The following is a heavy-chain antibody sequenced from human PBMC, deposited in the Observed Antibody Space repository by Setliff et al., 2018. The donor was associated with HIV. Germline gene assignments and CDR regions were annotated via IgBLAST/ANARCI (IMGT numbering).Heavy chain of an antibody. D-gene: IGHD6-13*01. CDR2: IRLPRGGT. J-gene: IGHJ5*02. Sequence: ASVKVSCKASQNSFSDDYMNWVRQAPGQRPEWMGWIRLPRGGTKYAQKLQGRVSLTWDTSISTGYMELRRLRSDDTAIYYCVTSPGSFLAQDATEAGDAWGQGSLVTVSS. V-gene: IGHV1-2*02. CDR1: QNSFSDDY. CDR3: VTSPGSFLAQDATEAGDA.